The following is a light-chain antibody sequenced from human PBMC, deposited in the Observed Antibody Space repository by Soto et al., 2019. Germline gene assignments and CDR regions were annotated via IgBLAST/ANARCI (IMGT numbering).Light chain of an antibody. CDR3: ATWDDSLNARGV. J-gene: IGLJ3*02. V-gene: IGLV1-44*01. CDR2: KNN. Sequence: QSVLTQTPSASGTPGQTVTISCSGSRSNIGNNAVSWYQQFPGTAPKLVIYKNNQRPSGVPDRFSGSKSGTSASLAISGLQSEDEADYYCATWDDSLNARGVFGGGTKVTVL. CDR1: RSNIGNNA.